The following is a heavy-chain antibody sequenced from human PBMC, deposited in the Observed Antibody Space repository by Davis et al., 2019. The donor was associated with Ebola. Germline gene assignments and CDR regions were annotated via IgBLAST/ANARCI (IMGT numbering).Heavy chain of an antibody. V-gene: IGHV3-64D*06. CDR3: VKDRRWSYAFDI. Sequence: GESLKISCSASGFTFNNYAMHWARQAPGRGLDFVSGINDNGGTTHYADSVKGRFTISRDDSRSTVYLQMSSLTVEDTALYYCVKDRRWSYAFDIWGQGTMVTVSS. CDR2: INDNGGTT. D-gene: IGHD3-3*01. CDR1: GFTFNNYA. J-gene: IGHJ3*02.